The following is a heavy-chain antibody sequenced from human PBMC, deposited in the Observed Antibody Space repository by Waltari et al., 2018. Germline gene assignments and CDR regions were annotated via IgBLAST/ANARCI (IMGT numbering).Heavy chain of an antibody. J-gene: IGHJ5*02. D-gene: IGHD3-3*01. CDR2: IYHSGST. CDR1: GYSISSGYY. V-gene: IGHV4-38-2*02. Sequence: QVQLQESGPGLVKPSETLSLTCTVSGYSISSGYYWGWIRQPPGQGLEWIGSIYHSGSTYYNPSLKSRVTISVDTSKNQFSLKLSSVTAADTAVYYCARGPTIFGVVGRSNWFDPWGQGTLVTVSS. CDR3: ARGPTIFGVVGRSNWFDP.